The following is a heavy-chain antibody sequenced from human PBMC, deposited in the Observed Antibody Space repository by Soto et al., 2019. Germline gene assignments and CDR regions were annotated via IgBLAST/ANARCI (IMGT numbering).Heavy chain of an antibody. CDR3: AKPSGDCTNGVCYPNYYYYYGMDV. CDR2: ISGSGGST. D-gene: IGHD2-8*01. Sequence: GGSLRLSCAASGFTFSSYAMSWVRQAPGKGLEWVSAISGSGGSTYYADSVKGRFTISRDNSKNTLYLQMNSLRAEDTAVYYCAKPSGDCTNGVCYPNYYYYYGMDVWGQGTTVTVSS. J-gene: IGHJ6*02. CDR1: GFTFSSYA. V-gene: IGHV3-23*01.